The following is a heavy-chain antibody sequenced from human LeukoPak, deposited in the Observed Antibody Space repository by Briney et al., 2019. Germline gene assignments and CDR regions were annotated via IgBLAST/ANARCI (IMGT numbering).Heavy chain of an antibody. CDR3: AKTQGIYKSANDC. CDR2: IKQDGSEK. Sequence: GRTLRISCTVTGFTCSTYWMTLVRQAPGKGLEWVANIKQDGSEKYYVDSVKGRFTITRDNAKKALYLEMNSLRVEDTAVYYCAKTQGIYKSANDCWGQGTLVTVSS. J-gene: IGHJ4*02. V-gene: IGHV3-7*05. CDR1: GFTCSTYW. D-gene: IGHD5-24*01.